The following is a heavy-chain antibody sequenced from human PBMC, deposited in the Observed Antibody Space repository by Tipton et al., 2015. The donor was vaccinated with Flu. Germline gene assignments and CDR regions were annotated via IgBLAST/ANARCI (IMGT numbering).Heavy chain of an antibody. CDR2: IRKDGTEQ. Sequence: QLVQSGGGLVQPGGSLRLSCAASGFTFSSYWMSWVRQAPGKGLEWVANIRKDGTEQNYVDSVKGRFTMSRDNSKSVLYVQMNNLRVEDTAVYYCATDFYDLRVSPGGLDYWGQGTLVTVSS. J-gene: IGHJ4*02. CDR3: ATDFYDLRVSPGGLDY. V-gene: IGHV3-7*01. CDR1: GFTFSSYW. D-gene: IGHD3/OR15-3a*01.